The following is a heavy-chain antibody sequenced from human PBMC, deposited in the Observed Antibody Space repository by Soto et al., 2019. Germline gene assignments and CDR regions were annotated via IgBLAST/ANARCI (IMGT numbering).Heavy chain of an antibody. Sequence: GGSLRLSCAVSGFTFSSYEMNWVRQAPGKGLEWVSYISSSGSTIYYADSVKGRFTISRDNAKNSLYLQMNSLRAEDTAVYYCARDEGQVRITRTTYYFDYWGQGTLVTVSS. CDR3: ARDEGQVRITRTTYYFDY. CDR2: ISSSGSTI. J-gene: IGHJ4*02. CDR1: GFTFSSYE. D-gene: IGHD1-7*01. V-gene: IGHV3-48*03.